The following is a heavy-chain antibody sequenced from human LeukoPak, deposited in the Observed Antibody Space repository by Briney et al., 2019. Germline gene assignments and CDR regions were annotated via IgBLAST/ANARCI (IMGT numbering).Heavy chain of an antibody. D-gene: IGHD2-2*01. CDR2: ISAYNGNT. CDR3: ARVGYCSSTSCLNWFDP. Sequence: ASVKVSCKASGYTFTSYGISWVRQAPGQGLEWMGWISAYNGNTNYAQKLQGRVAMTTDTSTSTAYMELRSLRSDDTAVYYCARVGYCSSTSCLNWFDPWGQGTLVTVSS. CDR1: GYTFTSYG. J-gene: IGHJ5*02. V-gene: IGHV1-18*01.